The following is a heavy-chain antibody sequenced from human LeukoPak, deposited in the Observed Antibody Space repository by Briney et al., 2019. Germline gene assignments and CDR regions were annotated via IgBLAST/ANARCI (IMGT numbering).Heavy chain of an antibody. V-gene: IGHV4-61*01. CDR3: ARMVRFGEVTGYYYGMDV. D-gene: IGHD3-10*01. CDR2: MYYSGHV. J-gene: IGHJ6*04. CDR1: GGSVNSNTYY. Sequence: SETLSLTCTVSGGSVNSNTYYWTWIRQPPGKGLVWIGHMYYSGHVDYNPSLKSRLTMSLDTSKNQFSLKLDSVSAADTAVYYCARMVRFGEVTGYYYGMDVWGRGTTVIVSS.